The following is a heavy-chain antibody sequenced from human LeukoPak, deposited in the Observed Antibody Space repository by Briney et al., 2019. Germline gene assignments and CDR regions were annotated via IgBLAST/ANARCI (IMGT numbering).Heavy chain of an antibody. V-gene: IGHV4-59*01. J-gene: IGHJ5*02. Sequence: PSETLSLTCTVSGGSIRGYSWSWIREPPGKGLEWIGFIHYSGSTNYNPSLKSRVTISVDTSKNQFSLRLTPVTAADSAVYYCARNDFRGSYNWFDPWGQGTLVTVSS. CDR1: GGSIRGYS. CDR3: ARNDFRGSYNWFDP. D-gene: IGHD1-26*01. CDR2: IHYSGST.